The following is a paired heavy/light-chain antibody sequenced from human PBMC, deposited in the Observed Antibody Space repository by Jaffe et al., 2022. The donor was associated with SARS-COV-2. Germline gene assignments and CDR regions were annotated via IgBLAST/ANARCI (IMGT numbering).Light chain of an antibody. Sequence: QSALTQPASVSGSPGQSITISCTGTSSDVGGYNYVSWYQQHPGKAPKLMIYDVSNRPSGVSNRFSGSKSGNTASLTISGLQAEDEADYYCSSYTSSSPFVFGTGTKVTVL. CDR2: DVS. CDR3: SSYTSSSPFV. V-gene: IGLV2-14*01. CDR1: SSDVGGYNY. J-gene: IGLJ1*01.
Heavy chain of an antibody. Sequence: QVQLQESGPGLVKPSETLSLTCTVSGGSISSYYWSWIRQPPGKGLEWIGYIYYSGSTNYNPSLKSRVTISVDTSKNQFSLKLSSVTAADTAVYYCARDGMGGYFDWLPPAWDYYYGMDVWGQGTTVTVSS. J-gene: IGHJ6*02. CDR1: GGSISSYY. V-gene: IGHV4-59*01. CDR2: IYYSGST. D-gene: IGHD3-9*01. CDR3: ARDGMGGYFDWLPPAWDYYYGMDV.